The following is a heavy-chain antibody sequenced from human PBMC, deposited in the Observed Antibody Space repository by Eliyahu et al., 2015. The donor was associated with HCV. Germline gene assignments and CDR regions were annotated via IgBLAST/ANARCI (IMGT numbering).Heavy chain of an antibody. CDR1: GFTFSSYA. D-gene: IGHD2-2*02. CDR3: WYFDL. Sequence: EEQLLESGGNLVQPGGSRRLSCAASGFTFSSYAMSWVRQAPGKGLGWVSAISGSGGSTYYADSVKGRFTISRDNSKNTLYLQISRLRAATTEVIPNWYFDLWGRGTLVNVSS. CDR2: ISGSGGST. V-gene: IGHV3-23*01. J-gene: IGHJ2*01.